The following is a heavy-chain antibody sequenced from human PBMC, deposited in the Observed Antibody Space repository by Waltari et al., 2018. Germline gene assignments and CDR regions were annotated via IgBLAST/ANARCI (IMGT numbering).Heavy chain of an antibody. J-gene: IGHJ4*02. D-gene: IGHD3-10*01. V-gene: IGHV4-30-4*08. CDR1: GGPISSGDYY. CDR3: ARSSPYYYLDY. CDR2: IDYNGRT. Sequence: QVQLQESGPGLVKPSQTLSLTCTVSGGPISSGDYYWSWLRQPPGKGLEWIGYIDYNGRTNYNAALKRRVTISVDTSKNEFALKLSSVTAADTAVYYCARSSPYYYLDYWSQGTLVTVSS.